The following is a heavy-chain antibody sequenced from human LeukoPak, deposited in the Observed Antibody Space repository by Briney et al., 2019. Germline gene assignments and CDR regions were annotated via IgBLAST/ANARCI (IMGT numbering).Heavy chain of an antibody. CDR3: ARLYDSSTYTNWLDP. V-gene: IGHV4-59*11. CDR1: GGSISSHY. D-gene: IGHD3-22*01. Sequence: SETLSLTCTVSGGSISSHYWSWIRQPPGKGLEWIGYIYHSGSTKYNPSLKSRITISVDTPKNQFSLKLSSVTAADTAVYYCARLYDSSTYTNWLDPWGQGTLVTVSS. CDR2: IYHSGST. J-gene: IGHJ5*02.